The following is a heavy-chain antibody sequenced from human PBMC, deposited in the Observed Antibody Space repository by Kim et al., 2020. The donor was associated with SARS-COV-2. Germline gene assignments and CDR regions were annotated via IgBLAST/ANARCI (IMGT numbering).Heavy chain of an antibody. Sequence: SETLSLTCTVSGGSISSGGYYWSWIRQHPGQGLEWLGYIYYSGSTYYNPSLKSRVTISVDTSKHQFSLKLGSVTAADTAVYYCARGILITIFGVVGHLDYWGQGTLVTVSS. CDR3: ARGILITIFGVVGHLDY. CDR2: IYYSGST. J-gene: IGHJ4*02. V-gene: IGHV4-31*03. D-gene: IGHD3-3*01. CDR1: GGSISSGGYY.